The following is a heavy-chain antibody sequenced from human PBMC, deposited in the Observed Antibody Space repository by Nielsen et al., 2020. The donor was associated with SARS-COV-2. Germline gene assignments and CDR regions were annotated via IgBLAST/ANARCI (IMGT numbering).Heavy chain of an antibody. CDR2: INPNSGGT. CDR1: GYTFTGYY. D-gene: IGHD2-2*01. CDR3: AREPRYCSSTSCQRYYGMDV. V-gene: IGHV1-2*06. Sequence: ASVQVSCKASGYTFTGYYVHWVRQAPGQGLEWMGRINPNSGGTNYAQKFQGRVTMTRDTSISTAYMELSRLRSDDTAVYYCAREPRYCSSTSCQRYYGMDVWGQGTTVTVSS. J-gene: IGHJ6*02.